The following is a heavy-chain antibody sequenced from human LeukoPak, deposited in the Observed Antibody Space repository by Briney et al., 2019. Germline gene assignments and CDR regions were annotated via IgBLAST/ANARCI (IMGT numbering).Heavy chain of an antibody. Sequence: GGSLRLSCAASGFTFCDYYMSWIRQAPGKGLEWVSYISSSGSTIYYADSVKGRFTTSRDNAKNSLYLQMNSLRAEDTAVYYCARENYYDSSGPLEHWGQGTLVTVSS. CDR3: ARENYYDSSGPLEH. V-gene: IGHV3-11*04. D-gene: IGHD3-22*01. CDR2: ISSSGSTI. J-gene: IGHJ1*01. CDR1: GFTFCDYY.